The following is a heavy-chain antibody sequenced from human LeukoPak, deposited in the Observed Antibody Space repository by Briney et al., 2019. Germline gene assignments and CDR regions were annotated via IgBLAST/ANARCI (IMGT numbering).Heavy chain of an antibody. CDR3: ARGTDYDYVWGRRLRRAFDI. CDR2: INHSGST. CDR1: GGSFSGYY. Sequence: SETLSLTCAVYGGSFSGYYWSWIRQPPGKGLEWIGEINHSGSTNYNPSLKSRVTISVDTSKNQFSLKLSSVTAADTAVYYCARGTDYDYVWGRRLRRAFDIWGQGTMVTVSS. V-gene: IGHV4-34*01. D-gene: IGHD3-16*01. J-gene: IGHJ3*02.